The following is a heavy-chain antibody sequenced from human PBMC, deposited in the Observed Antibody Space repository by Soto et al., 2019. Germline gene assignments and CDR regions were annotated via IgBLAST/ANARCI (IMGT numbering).Heavy chain of an antibody. J-gene: IGHJ4*02. Sequence: VGSVRLSCAASGFTFTTYWMTWVRQAPGKGLEWVANIKQDGSEKFYVGSVRGRFTISRDNAKNSMYLQMNSLRAEDTAVYYCARRSSGRLTTAWAPLDWWGQGTLVTVSS. D-gene: IGHD2-15*01. CDR2: IKQDGSEK. CDR3: ARRSSGRLTTAWAPLDW. V-gene: IGHV3-7*03. CDR1: GFTFTTYW.